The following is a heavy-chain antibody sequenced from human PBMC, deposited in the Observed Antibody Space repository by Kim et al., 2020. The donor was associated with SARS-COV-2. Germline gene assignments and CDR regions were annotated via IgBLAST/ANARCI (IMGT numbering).Heavy chain of an antibody. D-gene: IGHD3-9*01. J-gene: IGHJ4*02. CDR1: GFTFSSYA. V-gene: IGHV3-64*01. CDR2: ISSNGGST. Sequence: LSLTCAASGFTFSSYAMHWVRQAPGKGLEYVSAISSNGGSTYYANSVKGRFTISRDNSKNTLYLQMGSLRAEDMAVYYCARSPTQYYDILTGYLFDYWGQGTLVTVSS. CDR3: ARSPTQYYDILTGYLFDY.